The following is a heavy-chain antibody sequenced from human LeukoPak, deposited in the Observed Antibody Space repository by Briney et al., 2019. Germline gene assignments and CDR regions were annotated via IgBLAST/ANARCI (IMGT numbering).Heavy chain of an antibody. J-gene: IGHJ3*02. V-gene: IGHV3-30*18. CDR2: ISYDGSNK. CDR1: GFTFSSYG. D-gene: IGHD3-10*01. Sequence: GGSLRLSCAASGFTFSSYGMHWVRQAPGKGLEWVAVISYDGSNKYYADSVKGRFTISRDNSKNTLYLQMNSLRAEETAVYYCAKTILELWFGDAFDIWGQGTMVTVSS. CDR3: AKTILELWFGDAFDI.